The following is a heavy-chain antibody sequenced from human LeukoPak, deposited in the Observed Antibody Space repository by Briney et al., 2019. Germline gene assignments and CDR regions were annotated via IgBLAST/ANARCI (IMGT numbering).Heavy chain of an antibody. CDR3: ASAEYRTSWYPSAEYFQH. CDR1: GGSISSYY. J-gene: IGHJ1*01. CDR2: IYYSGST. Sequence: SETLSLTCTVSGGSISSYYWSWIRQPPGKGLEWIGYIYYSGSTNYNPSLKSRVTISVDTSKNQFSLKLSSVTAADTAVYYCASAEYRTSWYPSAEYFQHWGRGTLVTVSS. D-gene: IGHD6-13*01. V-gene: IGHV4-59*08.